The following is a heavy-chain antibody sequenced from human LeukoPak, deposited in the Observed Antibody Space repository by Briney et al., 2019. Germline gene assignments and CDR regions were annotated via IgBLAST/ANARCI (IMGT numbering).Heavy chain of an antibody. CDR1: GFTFSSYG. D-gene: IGHD1-14*01. V-gene: IGHV3-33*03. CDR3: ARRYFDY. J-gene: IGHJ4*02. Sequence: PGGSLRLSCAASGFTFSSYGMHWVRQAPGKGLEWVAVIWYDGSNKYYADSVKGRFTISRDNAKNSLYLQMDSLRAEDTAVYYCARRYFDYGGQGPLVTVSS. CDR2: IWYDGSNK.